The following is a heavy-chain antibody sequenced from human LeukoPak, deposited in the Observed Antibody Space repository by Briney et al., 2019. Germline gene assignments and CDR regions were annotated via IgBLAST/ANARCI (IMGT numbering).Heavy chain of an antibody. V-gene: IGHV1-69*13. CDR1: GGTFSSYA. Sequence: SVKVSCKASGGTFSSYAISWVRQDPGQGLEWMGGVIPIFGTGNYAQKFQGRVTITADESTSTAYMELSSLRSEDTAVYYCARKLNTGYYYYYMDVWGKGTTVTVSS. D-gene: IGHD2-8*02. J-gene: IGHJ6*03. CDR2: VIPIFGTG. CDR3: ARKLNTGYYYYYMDV.